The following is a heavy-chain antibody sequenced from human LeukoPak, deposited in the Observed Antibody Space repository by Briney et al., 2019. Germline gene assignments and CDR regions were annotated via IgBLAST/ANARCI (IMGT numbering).Heavy chain of an antibody. CDR2: IYTSGRT. Sequence: SQTLSLTCTVSGGSISSGSYYWSWIRQPAGKGLEWIGRIYTSGRTNYNPSLKSRVIISLDTSKNQFSLKLSSVTAADTALYYCARGTLYSGWSYYFDSWGQGTLVTVSS. D-gene: IGHD6-19*01. J-gene: IGHJ4*02. V-gene: IGHV4-61*02. CDR3: ARGTLYSGWSYYFDS. CDR1: GGSISSGSYY.